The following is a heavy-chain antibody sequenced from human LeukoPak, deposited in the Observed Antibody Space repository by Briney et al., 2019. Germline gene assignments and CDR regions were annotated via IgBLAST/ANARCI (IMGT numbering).Heavy chain of an antibody. V-gene: IGHV4-31*03. CDR3: ARSYGSSGYCFDY. CDR2: IYYSGST. J-gene: IGHJ4*02. D-gene: IGHD3-22*01. CDR1: GGSISSGVYY. Sequence: SETLSLTCSVSGGSISSGVYYRSWIRQHPGKGLEWIGYIYYSGSTYYNPSLRSRVTISVDTSKNQFSLKLSSVTAADTAVYYCARSYGSSGYCFDYWGQGTLVTVSS.